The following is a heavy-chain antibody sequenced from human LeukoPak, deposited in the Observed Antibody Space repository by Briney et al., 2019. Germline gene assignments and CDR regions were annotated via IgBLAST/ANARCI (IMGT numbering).Heavy chain of an antibody. Sequence: PGGSLRLSCAASGFTFSSYSMNWVRQAPGKGLEWVSYISSSSSTIYYADSVKGRFTISRDNAKNSLYLQMNSLRAEDTAVYYCARVTRGYCYMDVWGKGTTVTVSS. D-gene: IGHD3-10*01. CDR1: GFTFSSYS. CDR3: ARVTRGYCYMDV. J-gene: IGHJ6*03. CDR2: ISSSSSTI. V-gene: IGHV3-48*01.